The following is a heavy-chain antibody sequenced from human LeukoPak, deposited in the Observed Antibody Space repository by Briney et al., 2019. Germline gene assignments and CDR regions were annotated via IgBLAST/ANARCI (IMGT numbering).Heavy chain of an antibody. V-gene: IGHV3-23*01. J-gene: IGHJ4*02. D-gene: IGHD6-19*01. CDR3: AKDIDWLAFED. Sequence: GGSLRLSCAASGYTFNIYGMNWVRQAPGKGPAWVSGIGPRGDKTYYADSVKGRFTISRDKSENTVYLQMNSLRVEDTALYYCAKDIDWLAFEDWGQGTLVTVSS. CDR1: GYTFNIYG. CDR2: IGPRGDKT.